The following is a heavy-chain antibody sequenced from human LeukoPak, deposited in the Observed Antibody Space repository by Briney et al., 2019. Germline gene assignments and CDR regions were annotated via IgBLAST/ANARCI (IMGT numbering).Heavy chain of an antibody. CDR1: GFTFRRDA. D-gene: IGHD1-26*01. V-gene: IGHV3-64*01. CDR3: ARRVKSLGNYCDY. J-gene: IGHJ4*02. CDR2: ISSNGGST. Sequence: PGGSLRLSCAASGFTFRRDAMHSVRQTPGKRLEYVSAISSNGGSTYYANSVKGRFTISRDNCKNTLYLQMGSLRAEDMAVYYCARRVKSLGNYCDYWGRETLVSVSS.